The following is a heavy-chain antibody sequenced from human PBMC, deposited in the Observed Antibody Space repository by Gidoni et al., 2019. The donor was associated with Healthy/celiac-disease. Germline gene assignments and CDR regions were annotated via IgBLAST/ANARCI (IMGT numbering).Heavy chain of an antibody. CDR3: ARVNDFWKTSTYYYYMDV. J-gene: IGHJ6*03. CDR2: IYYSGST. D-gene: IGHD3-3*01. Sequence: QVQLQESGPGLVKPSDTLSLTCTVAGGSISRYHWSWIRQPPGKGLEWIGYIYYSGSTNYNPSLKSRVTISVDTSKNQFSLKLSSVTAADTAVYYCARVNDFWKTSTYYYYMDVWGKGTTVTVSS. V-gene: IGHV4-59*01. CDR1: GGSISRYH.